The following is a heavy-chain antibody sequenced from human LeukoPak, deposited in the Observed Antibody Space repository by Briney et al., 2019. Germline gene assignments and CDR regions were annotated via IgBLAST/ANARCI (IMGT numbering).Heavy chain of an antibody. V-gene: IGHV3-11*06. J-gene: IGHJ4*02. D-gene: IGHD5-18*01. CDR3: SRAGYRRGQLWLKDY. Sequence: GGSLRLSCAASGFTFSDYYMSWIRQAPGKGLEWVSYISSSSSYTNYADSVKGRFTISRDNAKNSLYLQMNSLRAEDTAVYYCSRAGYRRGQLWLKDYWGQGTLVTVSS. CDR1: GFTFSDYY. CDR2: ISSSSSYT.